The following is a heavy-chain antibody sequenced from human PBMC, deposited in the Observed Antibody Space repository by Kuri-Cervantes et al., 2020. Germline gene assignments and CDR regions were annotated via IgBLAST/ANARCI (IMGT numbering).Heavy chain of an antibody. J-gene: IGHJ4*02. CDR3: AKGDCISTTCPFEY. CDR2: INPNSGGT. V-gene: IGHV1-2*02. CDR1: GYTFTGYY. Sequence: ASVKVSCKASGYTFTGYYMHWVRQAPGQGLEWMGWINPNSGGTNYAQKFQGRVTMTRDTSISTAYMELSRLRSDDTAVYYCAKGDCISTTCPFEYWGQGTLVTVSS. D-gene: IGHD2/OR15-2a*01.